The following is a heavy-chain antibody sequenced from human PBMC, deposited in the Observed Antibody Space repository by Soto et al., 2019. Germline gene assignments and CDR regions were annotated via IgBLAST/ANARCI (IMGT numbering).Heavy chain of an antibody. D-gene: IGHD2-2*01. J-gene: IGHJ6*02. CDR1: GGTFSTYT. CDR2: IIPMFGTA. CDR3: ARRYCISTSCHYYGMDV. Sequence: QVQLVQSGAEVKKPGSSVKVSCKASGGTFSTYTINWVRQAPGQGLEWMGGIIPMFGTANYAQKFQGRVTITADEPTSTAYMELNSLRSEDTAVYYCARRYCISTSCHYYGMDVLGQGTTVTVSS. V-gene: IGHV1-69*12.